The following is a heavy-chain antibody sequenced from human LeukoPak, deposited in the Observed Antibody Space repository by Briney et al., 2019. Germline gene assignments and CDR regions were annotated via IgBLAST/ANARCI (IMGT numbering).Heavy chain of an antibody. V-gene: IGHV3-23*01. CDR2: ISDSGST. CDR1: GFTFGAYT. D-gene: IGHD3-22*01. Sequence: PGGSLRLSCAASGFTFGAYTMNWVRQTPGKGLEWVSTISDSGSTYYADSVKGRFTISRDNSKNTLYLQMNSLRADDTAVYYCAKEYDTSYYDNNGYYYFDYWGQGTLVTASS. J-gene: IGHJ4*02. CDR3: AKEYDTSYYDNNGYYYFDY.